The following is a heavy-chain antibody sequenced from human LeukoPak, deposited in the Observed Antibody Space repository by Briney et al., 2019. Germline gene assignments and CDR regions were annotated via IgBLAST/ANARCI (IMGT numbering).Heavy chain of an antibody. D-gene: IGHD6-13*01. Sequence: SVKVSCKASGGTFSSYAISWVRQAPGQGLEWMGGIIPIFGTANYAQKFQGRVTITADESTSTAYMELSSLRSEDTAVYYCARDRTNFPHVSSWKPDFDYWGQGTPVTVSS. CDR2: IIPIFGTA. J-gene: IGHJ4*02. V-gene: IGHV1-69*13. CDR1: GGTFSSYA. CDR3: ARDRTNFPHVSSWKPDFDY.